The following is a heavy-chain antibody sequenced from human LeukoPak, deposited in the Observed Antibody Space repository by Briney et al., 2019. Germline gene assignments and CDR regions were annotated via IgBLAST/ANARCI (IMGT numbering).Heavy chain of an antibody. CDR1: GFTFSSYG. V-gene: IGHV3-66*01. D-gene: IGHD3-22*01. CDR2: IYSGGSR. CDR3: ARVWFFDSSGTSDY. Sequence: GGTLRLSCAASGFTFSSYGMSWVRQAPGKGLEWVSIIYSGGSRYHADSVKDRFTISRDTSKNTLYLQMNSLRAEDTAVYYCARVWFFDSSGTSDYWGQGTLVTVSS. J-gene: IGHJ4*02.